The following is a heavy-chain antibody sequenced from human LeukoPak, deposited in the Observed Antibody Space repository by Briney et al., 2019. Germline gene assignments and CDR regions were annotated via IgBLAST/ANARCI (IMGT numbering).Heavy chain of an antibody. CDR2: ISPSGGST. Sequence: ASVKVSCKAFGYIFTSNYMHWVRQAPGQGPEWMGVISPSGGSTTYAQKFQGRVTLTRDMSTSTDYLELSSLRSEDTAVYYCARDNSVRGEAWWFNPWGQGTLVTVSS. J-gene: IGHJ5*02. CDR3: ARDNSVRGEAWWFNP. V-gene: IGHV1-46*01. CDR1: GYIFTSNY. D-gene: IGHD2-21*01.